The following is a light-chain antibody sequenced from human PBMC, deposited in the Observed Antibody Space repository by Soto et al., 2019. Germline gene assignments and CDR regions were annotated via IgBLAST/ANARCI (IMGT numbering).Light chain of an antibody. CDR2: AAS. J-gene: IGKJ3*01. CDR1: QIINKN. Sequence: DIQMTHSPSSLSASVGDRVTLTCRASQIINKNLIWYQQKPGKAPKLLIYAASTLQSGVPSRFSGSGSGTDFTLAISSLQPEDFATYYCQQSYNTLAFGPGTKVDIK. CDR3: QQSYNTLA. V-gene: IGKV1-39*01.